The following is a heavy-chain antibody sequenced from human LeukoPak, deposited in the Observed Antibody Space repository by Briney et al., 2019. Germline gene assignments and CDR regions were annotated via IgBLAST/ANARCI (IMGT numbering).Heavy chain of an antibody. CDR1: GFTFSSYS. J-gene: IGHJ6*02. CDR3: ARDGGNIGSSTSLKSYYYYYGMDV. V-gene: IGHV3-21*01. Sequence: GGSLRLSCAASGFTFSSYSMNWVRQAPGKGLEWVSSISSSSSYIYYADSVKGRFTISRDNAKNSLYLQMNSLRAEDTAVYYCARDGGNIGSSTSLKSYYYYYGMDVWGQGTTVTVSS. CDR2: ISSSSSYI. D-gene: IGHD2-2*01.